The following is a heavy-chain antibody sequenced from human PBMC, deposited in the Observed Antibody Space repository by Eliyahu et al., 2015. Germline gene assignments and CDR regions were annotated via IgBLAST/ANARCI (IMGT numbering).Heavy chain of an antibody. J-gene: IGHJ4*02. CDR3: AKDLYDFWSGTPEGY. Sequence: FTISRDNSKNTLYLQMNSLRAEDTAVYYCAKDLYDFWSGTPEGYWGQGTLVTVSS. V-gene: IGHV3-23*01. D-gene: IGHD3-3*01.